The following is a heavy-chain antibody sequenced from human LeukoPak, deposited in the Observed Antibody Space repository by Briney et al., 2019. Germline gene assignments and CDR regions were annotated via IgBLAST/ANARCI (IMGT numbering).Heavy chain of an antibody. V-gene: IGHV3-7*01. CDR2: MKQDGSEK. D-gene: IGHD3-10*01. CDR3: ARPQSSLWFGELSYYFDY. CDR1: GFTFSSYW. J-gene: IGHJ4*02. Sequence: GGSLRLSCAASGFTFSSYWMSWVRQAPGKGLEWVANMKQDGSEKYYVDSVKGRFTISRDNAKNSLYLQMNSLRAEDTAVYYCARPQSSLWFGELSYYFDYWGQGTLVTVSS.